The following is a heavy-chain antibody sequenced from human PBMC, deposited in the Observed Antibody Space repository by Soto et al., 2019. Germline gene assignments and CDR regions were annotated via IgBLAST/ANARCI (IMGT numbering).Heavy chain of an antibody. D-gene: IGHD3-22*01. Sequence: WETLSLTCTVSGGSISGYYWSWIRQPPGKGLEWIGYIFYSGSSNYNPSLKSRDTTSLDTSKTQFSLRLRSVTAADTAVYYCARPRYDSSGYYYFDYWGQGTLVTVSS. CDR3: ARPRYDSSGYYYFDY. CDR2: IFYSGSS. V-gene: IGHV4-59*01. CDR1: GGSISGYY. J-gene: IGHJ4*02.